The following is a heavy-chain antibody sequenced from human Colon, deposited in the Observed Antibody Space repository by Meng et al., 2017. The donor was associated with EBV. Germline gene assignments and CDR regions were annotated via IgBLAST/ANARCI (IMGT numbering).Heavy chain of an antibody. Sequence: SCSGRRRPPHAPSLTCTVSCHSITNVYYSSTCIRQPPLNDLDWIGYIYHRVNIYYTPSLSIRVTISVDKSRNHFSLKLTSVSPANTAVYYFVRDTRRGGCWFDPWGQGTLVTASS. CDR1: CHSITNVYYS. V-gene: IGHV4-30-2*01. J-gene: IGHJ5*02. D-gene: IGHD3-10*01. CDR3: VRDTRRGGCWFDP. CDR2: IYHRVNI.